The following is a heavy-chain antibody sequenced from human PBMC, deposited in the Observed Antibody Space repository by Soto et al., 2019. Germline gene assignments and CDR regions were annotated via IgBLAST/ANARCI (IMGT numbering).Heavy chain of an antibody. V-gene: IGHV3-23*01. CDR2: ISGSGGST. CDR1: GFIFSNYA. D-gene: IGHD3-22*01. CDR3: AKDRYYGSGTYWLFGY. Sequence: GGSLRLSCAASGFIFSNYATSWVRQAPGKGLEWVSAISGSGGSTYYADSVKGRFTISRDNSKNTLYLQMNSLRAEDTAVYYCAKDRYYGSGTYWLFGYWGQGTLVTVSS. J-gene: IGHJ4*02.